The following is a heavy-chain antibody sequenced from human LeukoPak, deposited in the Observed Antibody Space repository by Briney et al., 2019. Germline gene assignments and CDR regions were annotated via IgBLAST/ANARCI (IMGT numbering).Heavy chain of an antibody. CDR3: AKDLDYGDYEGYFDY. Sequence: GGSLRLSCGASGFSFSSYEMNWVRQAPGKGLEWVSAVSGSGGSTYYADSVKGRFTISRDNSKNTLYLQMNSLRAEDTAVYYCAKDLDYGDYEGYFDYWGQGTLVTVSS. V-gene: IGHV3-23*01. J-gene: IGHJ4*02. CDR1: GFSFSSYE. D-gene: IGHD4-17*01. CDR2: VSGSGGST.